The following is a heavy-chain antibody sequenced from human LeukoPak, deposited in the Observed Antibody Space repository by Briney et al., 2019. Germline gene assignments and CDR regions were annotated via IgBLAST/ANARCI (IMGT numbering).Heavy chain of an antibody. CDR2: ISSSSSYI. D-gene: IGHD5-12*01. V-gene: IGHV3-21*01. Sequence: GGSLRLSCAASGFTFSSYSMNWVRQAPGKGLEWVSSISSSSSYIYYADSVKGRFTISRDNAKNSLYLQMNSLRAEDTAVYYCARGSHSGYGDWFDPWGQGTLVTVSS. J-gene: IGHJ5*02. CDR3: ARGSHSGYGDWFDP. CDR1: GFTFSSYS.